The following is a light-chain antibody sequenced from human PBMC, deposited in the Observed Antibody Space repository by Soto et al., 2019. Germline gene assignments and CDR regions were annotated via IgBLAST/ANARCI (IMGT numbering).Light chain of an antibody. CDR1: SSNIGAGYD. CDR3: PSYDSSLSGSV. V-gene: IGLV1-40*01. J-gene: IGLJ3*02. Sequence: QSVLTQPPSVSGAPGQRVTISCTGSSSNIGAGYDVHWYQQLPGTAPKLLIYGNSNRPSGVPDRFSGSKSGTSASLAITGLQAEDEADYYYPSYDSSLSGSVFGGGTQLTVL. CDR2: GNS.